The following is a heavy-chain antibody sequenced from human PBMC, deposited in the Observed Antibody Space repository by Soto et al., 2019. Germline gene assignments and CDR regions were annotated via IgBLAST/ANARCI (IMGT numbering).Heavy chain of an antibody. CDR1: GYPFRNYD. J-gene: IGHJ4*02. V-gene: IGHV1-8*01. CDR2: MNPNDGNT. Sequence: QVQLVQSGAEVKKPGASVTVSCKASGYPFRNYDINWVRQAPGQGLEGMGWMNPNDGNTGYAQQFQGRVTMTRDTSINSAYMELSSLISEDTAIYFCSRSDLGWGVYFDYWGQGALVTVSS. D-gene: IGHD3-10*01. CDR3: SRSDLGWGVYFDY.